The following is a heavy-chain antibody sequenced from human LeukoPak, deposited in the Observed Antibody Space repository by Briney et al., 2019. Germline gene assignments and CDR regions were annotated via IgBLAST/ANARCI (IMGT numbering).Heavy chain of an antibody. V-gene: IGHV4-59*08. CDR1: GGSISSYY. CDR3: ARHNSGWYNWFDP. CDR2: VYYDGST. D-gene: IGHD6-19*01. Sequence: SETLSLTCTVSGGSISSYYWNWIRQPPGKGLEWIGYVYYDGSTNYSPSLKSRVIISVDTSKNQFSLKLNAVTAADTAVYYCARHNSGWYNWFDPWGQGTLVTVSS. J-gene: IGHJ5*02.